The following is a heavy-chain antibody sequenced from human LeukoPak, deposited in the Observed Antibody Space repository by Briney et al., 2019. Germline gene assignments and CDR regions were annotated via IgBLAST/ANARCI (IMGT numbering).Heavy chain of an antibody. V-gene: IGHV3-30*03. CDR2: ISYDGSDK. CDR1: GFTFSNYG. Sequence: GGSLRLSCAASGFTFSNYGMHWVRQAPGKGLEWVALISYDGSDKYYADSVRGRFTISRDNSKNSLYLQMNSLRAEDTAVYYCARDKSGYSGWGQGSLVTVSS. J-gene: IGHJ4*02. CDR3: ARDKSGYSG. D-gene: IGHD5-18*01.